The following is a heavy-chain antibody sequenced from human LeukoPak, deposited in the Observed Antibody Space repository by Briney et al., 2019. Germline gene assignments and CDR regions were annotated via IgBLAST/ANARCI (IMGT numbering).Heavy chain of an antibody. Sequence: GGSLRLSCAASGFTFSSYSMNWVRQAPGKGLEWVSYISSSSSTIYYADSVKGRFTISRDDAKNSLYLQMNSLRAEDTAVYYCARDKNFVGSSWYQVYGMDVWGQGTTVTVSS. CDR3: ARDKNFVGSSWYQVYGMDV. J-gene: IGHJ6*02. CDR2: ISSSSSTI. D-gene: IGHD6-13*01. V-gene: IGHV3-48*04. CDR1: GFTFSSYS.